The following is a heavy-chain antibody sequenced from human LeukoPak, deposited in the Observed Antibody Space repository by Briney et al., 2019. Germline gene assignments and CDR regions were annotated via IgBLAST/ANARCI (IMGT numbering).Heavy chain of an antibody. Sequence: SETLSLTCAVYGGSFSGYYWSWIRQPPGKGLEWIGEINHSGSTNYNPSLKSRVTISVDTSKNQFSLKLSSVTAADTAVYYCARGLHQLVRSWLDPWGQGTLVTVSS. CDR1: GGSFSGYY. CDR2: INHSGST. CDR3: ARGLHQLVRSWLDP. J-gene: IGHJ5*02. V-gene: IGHV4-34*01. D-gene: IGHD6-13*01.